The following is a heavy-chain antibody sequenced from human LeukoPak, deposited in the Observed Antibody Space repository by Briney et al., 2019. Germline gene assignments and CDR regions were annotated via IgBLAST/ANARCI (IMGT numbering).Heavy chain of an antibody. V-gene: IGHV3-21*01. Sequence: GGSLRLSCAASGFTFSSYSMNWVRQAPGKGLEWVSSISSSSSYIYYADSVKGRFTISRDNAKNSLYLQMNSLRAEHTAVYYCARDTYSSSFNYYYGMDVWGQGTTVTVSS. CDR1: GFTFSSYS. CDR3: ARDTYSSSFNYYYGMDV. CDR2: ISSSSSYI. D-gene: IGHD6-13*01. J-gene: IGHJ6*02.